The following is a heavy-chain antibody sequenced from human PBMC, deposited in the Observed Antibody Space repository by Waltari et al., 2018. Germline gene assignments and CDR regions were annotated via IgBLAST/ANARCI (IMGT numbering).Heavy chain of an antibody. CDR3: ARGRSVFGVVWVRPTTELDV. CDR2: ISGSGGST. Sequence: EVQLLESGGGLVQPGGSLRLSCAASGFTFSSYAMSWVRQAPGKGLEWVSAISGSGGSTYYADSVKGRFTISRDNSKNTLYLQMNSLRAEDTAVYYCARGRSVFGVVWVRPTTELDVWGQGTTVTVSS. J-gene: IGHJ6*02. D-gene: IGHD3-3*01. V-gene: IGHV3-23*01. CDR1: GFTFSSYA.